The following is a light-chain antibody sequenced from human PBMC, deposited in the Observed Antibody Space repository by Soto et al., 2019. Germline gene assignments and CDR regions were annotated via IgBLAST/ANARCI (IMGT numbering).Light chain of an antibody. J-gene: IGKJ1*01. CDR1: QSVSSSY. Sequence: EIVLTQSPGTLSLSPGERATLSCRASQSVSSSYLAWYQQKPGQAPRLLIYGASSRATGIPDRFSGSGSGTDFTLTISRLEPEDFAVYYCQQYGGSRWTFGQGTKVDIK. CDR2: GAS. V-gene: IGKV3-20*01. CDR3: QQYGGSRWT.